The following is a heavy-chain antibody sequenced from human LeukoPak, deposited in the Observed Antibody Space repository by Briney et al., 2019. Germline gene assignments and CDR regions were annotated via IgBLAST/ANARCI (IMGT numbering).Heavy chain of an antibody. V-gene: IGHV3-30*09. J-gene: IGHJ4*02. CDR2: ISYGGSSE. CDR1: GFTFSSHS. D-gene: IGHD3-16*01. Sequence: GGSLRLSCVASGFTFSSHSMHWVRQAPGKGLEWVAFISYGGSSESYADSVQGRFAIPRDNSKNTLYLQMNSLTAEDTAVYYCAKGVDYWGQGTLVTVSS. CDR3: AKGVDY.